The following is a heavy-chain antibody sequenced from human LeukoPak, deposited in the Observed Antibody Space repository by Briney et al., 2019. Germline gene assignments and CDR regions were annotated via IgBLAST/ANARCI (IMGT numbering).Heavy chain of an antibody. Sequence: GGSLRLSCAASGFTFSSYSMNWVRQAPGKGLEWVAVVSYEGSNKYYADSVKGRFTISRDNSKNTLYLQMNSLRGEDTAVYYCAKSAQFCSGGSCYGHFDYWGQGNLVTVSS. D-gene: IGHD2-15*01. CDR2: VSYEGSNK. V-gene: IGHV3-30*18. CDR1: GFTFSSYS. J-gene: IGHJ4*02. CDR3: AKSAQFCSGGSCYGHFDY.